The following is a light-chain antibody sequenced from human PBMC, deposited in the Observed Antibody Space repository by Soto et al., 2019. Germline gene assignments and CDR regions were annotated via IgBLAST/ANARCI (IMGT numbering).Light chain of an antibody. CDR2: EVT. CDR3: CSYSYTGAATVV. V-gene: IGLV2-18*02. J-gene: IGLJ2*01. CDR1: SSDITYNR. Sequence: QSVLTQPPSVSGSPGQSVTISCVGSSSDITYNRVSWYQQPPGTAPRLIIFEVTHRPSGVPDRFSGSKSGNTASLTISGLQTEDEADYYCCSYSYTGAATVVFGGGTKLTVL.